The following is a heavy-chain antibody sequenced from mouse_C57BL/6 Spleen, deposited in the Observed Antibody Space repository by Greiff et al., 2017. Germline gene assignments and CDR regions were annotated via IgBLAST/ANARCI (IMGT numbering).Heavy chain of an antibody. CDR2: ISYDGSN. J-gene: IGHJ1*03. CDR1: GYSITSGYY. D-gene: IGHD2-2*01. V-gene: IGHV3-6*01. Sequence: EVQLQQSGPGLVKPSQSLSLTCSVTGYSITSGYYWNWIRQFPGNKLEWMGYISYDGSNNYNPSLKNRISITRDTSKNQFFLKLNSVTTEDTATYYCARGSTMVTYFDVWGTGTTVTVSS. CDR3: ARGSTMVTYFDV.